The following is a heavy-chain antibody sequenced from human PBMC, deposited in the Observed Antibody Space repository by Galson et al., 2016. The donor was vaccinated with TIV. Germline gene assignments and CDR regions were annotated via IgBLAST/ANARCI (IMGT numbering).Heavy chain of an antibody. CDR2: VYYSGGS. Sequence: SETLSLTCTVSRGSFQNNYWSWLRQPAGKGLEWIGRVYYSGGSDYNPSLESRVTMSVDTSKTQFSLELTSVTAADTAVYFCARDLGVIYGDRPFFDYWGQGILVTVSS. D-gene: IGHD4-17*01. CDR1: RGSFQNNY. J-gene: IGHJ4*02. CDR3: ARDLGVIYGDRPFFDY. V-gene: IGHV4-4*07.